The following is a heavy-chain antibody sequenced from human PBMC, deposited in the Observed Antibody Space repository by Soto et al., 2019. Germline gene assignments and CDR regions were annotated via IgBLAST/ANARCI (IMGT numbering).Heavy chain of an antibody. V-gene: IGHV4-31*03. CDR1: GGSISSGGYY. D-gene: IGHD6-13*01. CDR2: IYYSGST. Sequence: QVQLQESGPGLVKPSQTLSLTCTVSGGSISSGGYYWSWIRQHPGKGLECNGYIYYSGSTHYTPSPKSRVTISVATSKKQFSLKLSSVTAAATAVYYCASSRIGGYSSSWYYWGQGTLVTVSS. J-gene: IGHJ4*02. CDR3: ASSRIGGYSSSWYY.